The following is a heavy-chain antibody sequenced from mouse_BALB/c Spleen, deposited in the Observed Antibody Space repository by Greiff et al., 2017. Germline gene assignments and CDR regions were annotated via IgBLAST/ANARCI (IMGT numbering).Heavy chain of an antibody. CDR3: ASYDYY. V-gene: IGHV1S130*01. J-gene: IGHJ2*01. Sequence: QVQLQQPGAELVKPGASVKLSCKASGYTFTSYWMHWVKLRPGQGFEWIGEIHPNSGNTNYNEKFKGKATLTVDTSSSTAYVDLSSLTSEDSAVYYCASYDYYWGQGTTLTVSS. D-gene: IGHD2-4*01. CDR1: GYTFTSYW. CDR2: IHPNSGNT.